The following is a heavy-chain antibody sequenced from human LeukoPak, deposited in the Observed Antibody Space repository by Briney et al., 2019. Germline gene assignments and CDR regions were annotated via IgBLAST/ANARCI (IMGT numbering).Heavy chain of an antibody. CDR2: IYSGGST. V-gene: IGHV3-66*01. Sequence: GGSLRLSCAASGFTVSSNYMSWVRQTPGKGLEWVSVIYSGGSTYYADSVKGRFTISRDNSKNTLYLQMNSLRAEDTAVYYCARGYTPREVPAAISYYGMDVWGQGTTVTVSS. CDR1: GFTVSSNY. D-gene: IGHD2-2*02. J-gene: IGHJ6*02. CDR3: ARGYTPREVPAAISYYGMDV.